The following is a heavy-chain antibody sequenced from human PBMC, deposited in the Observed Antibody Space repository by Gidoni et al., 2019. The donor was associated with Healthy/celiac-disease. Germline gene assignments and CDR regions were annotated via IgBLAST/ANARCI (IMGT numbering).Heavy chain of an antibody. CDR1: GYTFTSYA. J-gene: IGHJ3*02. D-gene: IGHD3-9*01. V-gene: IGHV1-3*01. Sequence: QVQLVQSGAEVKKPGASVRVSCKASGYTFTSYAMHWVRPAPGQRLEWMGWINAGNGNTKYSHKFQGRVTITRDTSASTSYMELSSLRSEDTSVYYCARVGRDILTGNDAFDIWGQGTMVTVSS. CDR2: INAGNGNT. CDR3: ARVGRDILTGNDAFDI.